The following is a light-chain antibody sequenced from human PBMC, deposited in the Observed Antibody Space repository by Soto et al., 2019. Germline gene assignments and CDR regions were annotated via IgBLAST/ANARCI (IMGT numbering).Light chain of an antibody. V-gene: IGLV3-1*01. Sequence: SYELTQPPSVSVCPGQTARITCSGDHLGDKYASWYQQKPGQSPVLVIFEDTKRPSGIPERFSGSNSGNTATLTISGAQAMDEADYYCQAWVSSTVVFGTGTKVTVL. CDR2: EDT. J-gene: IGLJ1*01. CDR3: QAWVSSTVV. CDR1: HLGDKY.